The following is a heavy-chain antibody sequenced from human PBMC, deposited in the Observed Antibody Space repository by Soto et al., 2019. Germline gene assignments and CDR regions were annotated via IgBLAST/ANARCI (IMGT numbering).Heavy chain of an antibody. CDR1: GFTFISYA. Sequence: SLRLSCAASGFTFISYAMSWVRQAPGKGLEWVSAISGSGGSTYYADSVKGRFTISRDNSKNTLYLQMNSLRAEDTAVYYCAKDKRWRPEGYYYYGMDVWGQGTTVTVSS. CDR2: ISGSGGST. V-gene: IGHV3-23*01. CDR3: AKDKRWRPEGYYYYGMDV. J-gene: IGHJ6*02.